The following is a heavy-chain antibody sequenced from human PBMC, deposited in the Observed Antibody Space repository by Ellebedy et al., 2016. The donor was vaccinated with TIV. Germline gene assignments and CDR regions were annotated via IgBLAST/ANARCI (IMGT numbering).Heavy chain of an antibody. D-gene: IGHD3-10*01. Sequence: AASVKVSCKVSGYTLTELSMHWVRQAPGKGLEWMGGFDPEDGETIYEQKFQGRVTMTEDTSTDTAYMELRSLRSDDTAVYYCARVWFGESTLDVWGQGTTVTVSS. CDR1: GYTLTELS. V-gene: IGHV1-24*01. CDR3: ARVWFGESTLDV. CDR2: FDPEDGET. J-gene: IGHJ6*02.